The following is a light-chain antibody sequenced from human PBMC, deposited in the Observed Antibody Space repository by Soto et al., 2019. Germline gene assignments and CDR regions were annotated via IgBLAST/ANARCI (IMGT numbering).Light chain of an antibody. CDR1: HTISSSY. CDR2: GAS. J-gene: IGKJ1*01. Sequence: EVVLSQSPGTLSLSPGERATLSCRASHTISSSYVAWYQQKPGQAPRLLISGASSRATGIPDRFSGSGSGTDFTLTISSLEPEDFAVYYCQQRSNWPPWTFGQGTKVDIK. V-gene: IGKV3D-20*02. CDR3: QQRSNWPPWT.